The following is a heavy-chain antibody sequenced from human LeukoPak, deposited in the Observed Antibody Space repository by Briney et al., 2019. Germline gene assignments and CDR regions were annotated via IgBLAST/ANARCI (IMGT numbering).Heavy chain of an antibody. CDR1: GGSFSGYY. CDR3: ARVMLIGGYSYGFLLGPLLD. V-gene: IGHV4-34*01. CDR2: INLSGST. D-gene: IGHD5-18*01. J-gene: IGHJ4*02. Sequence: SETLSLTCAVYGGSFSGYYWSWIRQPPGKWLEWIGEINLSGSTNYNPSLKSRVTISVDTSKNQFSLKLSSVTAADTAVYYCARVMLIGGYSYGFLLGPLLDWGQGTLVTVSS.